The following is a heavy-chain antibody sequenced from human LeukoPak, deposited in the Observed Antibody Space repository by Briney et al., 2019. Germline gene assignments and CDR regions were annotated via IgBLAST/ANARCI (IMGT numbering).Heavy chain of an antibody. V-gene: IGHV3-7*01. J-gene: IGHJ4*02. D-gene: IGHD3-22*01. CDR1: GFTFSSYW. CDR2: IKQDGSEK. CDR3: ARDGGYYYDSSGYSY. Sequence: GGSLRLSRAASGFTFSSYWMSWVRQAPGKGLEWVANIKQDGSEKYYVDSVKGRFTISRDNAKNSLYLQMNSLRAEDTAVYYCARDGGYYYDSSGYSYWGQGTLVTVSS.